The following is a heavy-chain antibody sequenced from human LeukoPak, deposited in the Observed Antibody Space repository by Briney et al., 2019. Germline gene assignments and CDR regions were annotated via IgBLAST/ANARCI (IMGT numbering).Heavy chain of an antibody. CDR2: INVGNGNT. J-gene: IGHJ4*02. D-gene: IGHD3-10*01. Sequence: ASVKVSCKTSAYSSTTYSIHWVRQPPGQGREWMAWINVGNGNTKYSQNFQDRLTITTDTSARTAYMELSSLISEDTALYFCARDLIVYGSGSYFDYWGQGTLVTVSS. CDR3: ARDLIVYGSGSYFDY. V-gene: IGHV1-3*01. CDR1: AYSSTTYS.